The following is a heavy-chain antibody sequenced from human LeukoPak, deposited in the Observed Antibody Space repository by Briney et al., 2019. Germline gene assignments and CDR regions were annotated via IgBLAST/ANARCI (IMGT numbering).Heavy chain of an antibody. Sequence: ASETLSLTCAVSGGSISSSSYYWGWIRQPPGKGLEWIGSIYYSGSTYYNPSLKSRATISVDTSKNQISLKVSSVTAADSALYFCARQRTSGSASNLRVAQIDSWGQGTLVTVSS. CDR2: IYYSGST. J-gene: IGHJ4*02. CDR1: GGSISSSSYY. V-gene: IGHV4-39*01. D-gene: IGHD3-3*01. CDR3: ARQRTSGSASNLRVAQIDS.